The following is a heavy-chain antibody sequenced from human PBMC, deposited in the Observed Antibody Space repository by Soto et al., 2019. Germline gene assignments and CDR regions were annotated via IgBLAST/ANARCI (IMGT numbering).Heavy chain of an antibody. J-gene: IGHJ6*02. D-gene: IGHD3-3*01. CDR2: INPSGGST. CDR3: AREPLNGVGGMDV. CDR1: GGTFSSYA. V-gene: IGHV1-46*01. Sequence: GASVKVSCKASGGTFSSYAISWVRQAPGQGLEWMGIINPSGGSTSYAQKFQGRVTMTRDTSTSTVYMELSSLRSEDTAVYYCAREPLNGVGGMDVWGQGTTVTVSS.